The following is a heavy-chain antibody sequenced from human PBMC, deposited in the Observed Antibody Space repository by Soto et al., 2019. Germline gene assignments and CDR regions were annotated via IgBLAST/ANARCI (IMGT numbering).Heavy chain of an antibody. CDR1: GGSISSSKW. D-gene: IGHD3-9*01. J-gene: IGHJ5*01. V-gene: IGHV4-4*02. CDR3: AKTPIDGNWYDS. CDR2: IDHRGST. Sequence: SETLSLTCAVSGGSISSSKWGSWVRQSPGKGLQWIGEIDHRGSTNYNPSLKSRVTISVDKSKKQFSLKLKSLTAADTAVYYCAKTPIDGNWYDSWGQGTLVTVSS.